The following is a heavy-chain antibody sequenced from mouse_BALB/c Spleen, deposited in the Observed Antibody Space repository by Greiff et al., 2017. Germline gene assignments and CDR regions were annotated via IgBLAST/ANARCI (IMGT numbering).Heavy chain of an antibody. D-gene: IGHD1-1*01. CDR1: GYTFTSYW. Sequence: QVQLQQSGAELAKPGASVKMSCKASGYTFTSYWMHWVKQRPGQGLEWIGYINPSTGYTEYNQKFKDKATLTADKSSSTAYMQLSSLTSEDSAVYYCARRTTVVGHYFDYWGQGTTLTVSS. CDR2: INPSTGYT. J-gene: IGHJ2*01. V-gene: IGHV1-7*01. CDR3: ARRTTVVGHYFDY.